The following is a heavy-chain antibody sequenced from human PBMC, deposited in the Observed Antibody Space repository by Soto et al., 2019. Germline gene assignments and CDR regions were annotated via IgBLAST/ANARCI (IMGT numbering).Heavy chain of an antibody. CDR2: INPNSGGT. CDR1: GYTFTGYY. V-gene: IGHV1-2*02. Sequence: KVSCKASGYTFTGYYMHWVRQAPGQGLEWMGWINPNSGGTNYAQKFQGRVTMTRDTSISTAYMELSRLRSDDTAVYYCAREGGVVGATSSAFDIWGQGTMVTVSS. J-gene: IGHJ3*02. CDR3: AREGGVVGATSSAFDI. D-gene: IGHD1-26*01.